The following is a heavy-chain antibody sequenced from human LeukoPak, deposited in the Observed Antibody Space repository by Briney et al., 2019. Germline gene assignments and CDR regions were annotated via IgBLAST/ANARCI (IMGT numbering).Heavy chain of an antibody. CDR3: ARVPPSAHQVFSSDY. Sequence: ASVMVSCKAPGYTFTNYGISWVRQAPGQGLEWMSWISANNGEIRYAQNFQARVTMTTDTSTTTAYMELRSLRSDDTAVYYCARVPPSAHQVFSSDYWGQGTQVTVSS. CDR2: ISANNGEI. CDR1: GYTFTNYG. J-gene: IGHJ4*02. D-gene: IGHD1-14*01. V-gene: IGHV1-18*04.